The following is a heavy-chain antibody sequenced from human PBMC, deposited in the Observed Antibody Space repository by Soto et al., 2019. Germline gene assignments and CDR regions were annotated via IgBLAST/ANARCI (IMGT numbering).Heavy chain of an antibody. J-gene: IGHJ6*04. CDR2: IYSGGST. CDR1: GFTVSSNY. CDR3: ARAGRTTDGMKV. Sequence: EVQLVESGGGLVQPGGSLRLSCAASGFTVSSNYMSWVRQAPGKGLEWVSVIYSGGSTYYADSVKGRFTISRDNSKNTLYLQRTTVGAEDTAVNYGARAGRTTDGMKVWGKGTTVTVSS. V-gene: IGHV3-66*01. D-gene: IGHD1-7*01.